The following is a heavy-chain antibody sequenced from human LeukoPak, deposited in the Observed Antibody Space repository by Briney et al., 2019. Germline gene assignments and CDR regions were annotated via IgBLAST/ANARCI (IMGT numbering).Heavy chain of an antibody. CDR1: GYTLTELS. J-gene: IGHJ6*02. CDR2: FDPEDGET. D-gene: IGHD3-3*01. CDR3: ATAIFYGMDV. Sequence: ASVKVSCKVSGYTLTELSMHWVRQAPGNGLEWMGGFDPEDGETIYAQKSQGRVTMTEDTSTDAAYMELSSLRSEDTAVYYCATAIFYGMDVWGQGTTVTVSS. V-gene: IGHV1-24*01.